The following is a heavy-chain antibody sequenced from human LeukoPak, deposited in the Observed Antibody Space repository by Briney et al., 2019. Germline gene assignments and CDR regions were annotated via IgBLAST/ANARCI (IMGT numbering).Heavy chain of an antibody. J-gene: IGHJ5*02. Sequence: KPSETLSLTCTVSGGSISSYYWSWIRQPPGKGLEWIGYIYYSGSTNYNPSLKSRVTISVDTSKNQFSLKLSSVTAADTAVYYCARDLGRYGSGRSGGFDPWGQGTLVTVSS. CDR1: GGSISSYY. D-gene: IGHD3-10*01. V-gene: IGHV4-59*01. CDR3: ARDLGRYGSGRSGGFDP. CDR2: IYYSGST.